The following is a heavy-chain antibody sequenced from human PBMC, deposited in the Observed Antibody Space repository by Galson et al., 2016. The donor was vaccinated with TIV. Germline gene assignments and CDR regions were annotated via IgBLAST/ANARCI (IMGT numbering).Heavy chain of an antibody. Sequence: SLRLACAASGFAFNNYWIHWVRQAPGKGLQWVARINGDGSSTDYADSVEGRFTISRDNAKSAVYLQLNSLRADATAVYFCARALDYYRSSAYSYRGDFYDYAMDVWGQGTTLTVSS. CDR2: INGDGSST. CDR3: ARALDYYRSSAYSYRGDFYDYAMDV. CDR1: GFAFNNYW. J-gene: IGHJ6*02. D-gene: IGHD3-22*01. V-gene: IGHV3-74*01.